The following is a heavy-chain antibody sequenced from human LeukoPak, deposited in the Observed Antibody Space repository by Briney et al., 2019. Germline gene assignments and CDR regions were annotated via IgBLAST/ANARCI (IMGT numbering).Heavy chain of an antibody. J-gene: IGHJ4*02. V-gene: IGHV3-7*05. Sequence: GGSLRLSCAASGFTFSNSWMSWVRQAPGKGLEWVAKIKQDGSEKYYVDFVKGRFSISRDNAKNSLYLQMNSLRAEDTAVYYCARRGYGSSWSLFDYWGQGTLVTVSS. CDR1: GFTFSNSW. CDR2: IKQDGSEK. CDR3: ARRGYGSSWSLFDY. D-gene: IGHD6-13*01.